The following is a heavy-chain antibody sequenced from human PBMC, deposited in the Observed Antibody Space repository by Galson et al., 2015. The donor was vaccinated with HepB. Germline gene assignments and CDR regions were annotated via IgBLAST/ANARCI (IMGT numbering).Heavy chain of an antibody. Sequence: SLRLSCAASGLTFSRSWMSWVRQAPGKGLEWVANIKEDGSEKYYVDSVKGRFTISRDNAKNSVYLQMNSLRAEDTAVYYCVRDRVVEGGGDWFDPWGQGTLVTVSS. J-gene: IGHJ5*02. D-gene: IGHD2-2*01. CDR3: VRDRVVEGGGDWFDP. CDR2: IKEDGSEK. CDR1: GLTFSRSW. V-gene: IGHV3-7*01.